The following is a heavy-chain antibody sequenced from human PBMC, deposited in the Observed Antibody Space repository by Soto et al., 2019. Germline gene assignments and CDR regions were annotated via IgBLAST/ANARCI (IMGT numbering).Heavy chain of an antibody. J-gene: IGHJ6*04. D-gene: IGHD6-13*01. Sequence: QVQLVQSGAEVKKPGASVKVSCKASGYTFTSYDINWVRQATGQGLEWMGWMNPNSGNTGYAQKFQARDTITRNTSISTAYRERSSLRSEDRAVYYGARGRSSWEYYYGMDVWGKGPTVTVSS. CDR2: MNPNSGNT. CDR3: ARGRSSWEYYYGMDV. CDR1: GYTFTSYD. V-gene: IGHV1-8*01.